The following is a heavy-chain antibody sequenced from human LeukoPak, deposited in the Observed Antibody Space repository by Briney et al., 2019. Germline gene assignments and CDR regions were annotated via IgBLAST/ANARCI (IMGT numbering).Heavy chain of an antibody. CDR2: ISSSSSYI. V-gene: IGHV3-21*01. J-gene: IGHJ4*02. CDR1: GFTFSNAW. D-gene: IGHD3-10*01. CDR3: AIGPSITMVRGVIITETNFDY. Sequence: PGGSLRLSCAASGFTFSNAWMNWVRQAPGKGLEWVSSISSSSSYIYYADSVKGRFTISRDNAKNSLYLQMNSLRAEDTAVYYCAIGPSITMVRGVIITETNFDYWGQGTLVTVSS.